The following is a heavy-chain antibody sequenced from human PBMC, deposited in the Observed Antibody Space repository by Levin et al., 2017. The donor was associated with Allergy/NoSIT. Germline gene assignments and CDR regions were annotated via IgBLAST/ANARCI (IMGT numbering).Heavy chain of an antibody. Sequence: ASVKVSCKASGYTFTGYYMHWVRQAPGQGLEWMGWINPNSGGTNYAQKFQGRVTMTRDTSISTAYMELSRLRSDDTAVYYCARDLTIFWPLYYFDYWGQGTLVTVSS. J-gene: IGHJ4*02. CDR1: GYTFTGYY. D-gene: IGHD3-9*01. CDR2: INPNSGGT. CDR3: ARDLTIFWPLYYFDY. V-gene: IGHV1-2*02.